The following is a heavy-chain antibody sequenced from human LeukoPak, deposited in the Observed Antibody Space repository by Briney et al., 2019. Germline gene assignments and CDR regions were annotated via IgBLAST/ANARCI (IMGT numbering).Heavy chain of an antibody. V-gene: IGHV4-39*01. J-gene: IGHJ4*02. CDR2: INYSGST. Sequence: SETLSLTCTVSGGSISSNTYYWSWIRQPPGKGLEWIGEINYSGSTNYNPSLKSRVTISVDTSKNQFSLRLSSLTAADTAVYYCARHGGYYFDYWGQGNLVTVSS. CDR3: ARHGGYYFDY. CDR1: GGSISSNTYY. D-gene: IGHD3-16*01.